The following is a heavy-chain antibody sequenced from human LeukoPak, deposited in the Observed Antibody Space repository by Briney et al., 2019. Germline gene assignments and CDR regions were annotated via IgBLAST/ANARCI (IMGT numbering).Heavy chain of an antibody. D-gene: IGHD4-23*01. V-gene: IGHV3-23*01. CDR1: GFTFSSYA. CDR2: ISGSGYNT. Sequence: GGSLRLSCAASGFTFSSYAMSWVRQAPGKGLEWVSAISGSGYNTYYADSVKGRFTISRDNSENTLYLQMDTLRAEDTALYYCAKDRSGGTTTTVVVAWGQGTLVTVSS. J-gene: IGHJ5*02. CDR3: AKDRSGGTTTTVVVA.